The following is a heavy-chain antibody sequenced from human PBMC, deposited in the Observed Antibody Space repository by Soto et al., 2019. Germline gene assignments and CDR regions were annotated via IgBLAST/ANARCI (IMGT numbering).Heavy chain of an antibody. V-gene: IGHV1-18*01. Sequence: QVHLVQSGAEVKKPGASVKVSCKASGYTFTSYGITWLRQAPGQGLEWMGWISAHNGNTDYAQKLQGRGIVTRDTSTSTAYMELRSLISDDTAVYYCARGRYGDYWGQGALVTVSS. D-gene: IGHD1-1*01. J-gene: IGHJ4*02. CDR2: ISAHNGNT. CDR3: ARGRYGDY. CDR1: GYTFTSYG.